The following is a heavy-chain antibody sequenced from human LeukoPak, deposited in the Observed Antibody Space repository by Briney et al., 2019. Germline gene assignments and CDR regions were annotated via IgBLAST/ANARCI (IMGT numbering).Heavy chain of an antibody. V-gene: IGHV4-30-4*08. CDR1: GFTFSSYA. D-gene: IGHD3-3*01. CDR2: IYYSGST. Sequence: LRLSCAASGFTFSSYAMSWIRQPPGKGLEWIGYIYYSGSTYYNPSLKSRVTISVDTSKNQFSLKLSSVTAAGTAVYYCARGQSYDFWSGYYLGYWGQGTLVSVSS. J-gene: IGHJ4*02. CDR3: ARGQSYDFWSGYYLGY.